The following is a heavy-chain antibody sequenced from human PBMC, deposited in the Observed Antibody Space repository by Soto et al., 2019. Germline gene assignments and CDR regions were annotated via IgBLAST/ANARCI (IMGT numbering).Heavy chain of an antibody. CDR3: ARQGFGALHGLVDV. J-gene: IGHJ6*02. D-gene: IGHD3-10*01. Sequence: QVQLQESGPGLVKPSETLSLSCTVSGGSISSYYWSWIRQPPGKGMEWIGYVHHSWGSTYNPSLESGVAISLVTSRSQFSLKLTSVTATDTAVYYCARQGFGALHGLVDVWCQGTTVTVSS. CDR2: VHHSWGS. CDR1: GGSISSYY. V-gene: IGHV4-59*08.